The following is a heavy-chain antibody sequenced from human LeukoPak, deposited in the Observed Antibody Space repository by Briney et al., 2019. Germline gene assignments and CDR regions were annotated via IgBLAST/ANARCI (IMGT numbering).Heavy chain of an antibody. J-gene: IGHJ5*02. V-gene: IGHV3-23*01. CDR3: GKHSAARSLGELPSS. Sequence: QPGGSLRLSCAASGFPFGTYAMSWVRQAPGKGLEWVSFISGSGDSTNYADSVKGRFTISRDSSKNTLYLQMNSLRAEDTAVYYCGKHSAARSLGELPSSWGQGTLVIVSS. D-gene: IGHD3-16*01. CDR2: ISGSGDST. CDR1: GFPFGTYA.